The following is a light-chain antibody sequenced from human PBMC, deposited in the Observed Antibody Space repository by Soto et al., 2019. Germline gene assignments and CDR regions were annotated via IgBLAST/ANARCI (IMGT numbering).Light chain of an antibody. CDR2: GVS. CDR3: GQFVSSPPRT. V-gene: IGKV3-20*01. J-gene: IGKJ1*01. Sequence: EIVLTQSPGTLSLSPGERATLSCRASQSVGSTFLAWYQHKPGQAPRLLIYGVSTRATGIPDRFSGSWSGTDFTLSISRLEPEDFAVYYCGQFVSSPPRTFGQGTKVDIK. CDR1: QSVGSTF.